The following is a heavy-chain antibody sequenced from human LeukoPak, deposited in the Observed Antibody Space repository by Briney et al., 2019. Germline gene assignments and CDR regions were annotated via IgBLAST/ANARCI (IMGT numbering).Heavy chain of an antibody. CDR2: VNQDGSKK. D-gene: IGHD2-2*02. V-gene: IGHV3-7*03. CDR1: GLTLANYW. Sequence: GGSLRLSCAASGLTLANYWMSWVRQAPGKGLEWVANVNQDGSKKYYVDSVRGRFAISRDNAENSLYLQMNSLRAEDTAVYYCAKDQIYCSSTSCYNGYWGQGTLVTVSS. CDR3: AKDQIYCSSTSCYNGY. J-gene: IGHJ4*02.